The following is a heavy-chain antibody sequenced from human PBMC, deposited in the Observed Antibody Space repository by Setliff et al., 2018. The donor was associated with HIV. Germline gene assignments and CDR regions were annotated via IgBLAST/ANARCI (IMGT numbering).Heavy chain of an antibody. CDR2: INAGDGNT. V-gene: IGHV1-3*01. J-gene: IGHJ4*02. Sequence: ASVKVSCKASGYIFSNFAMHWVRQVPGPRLEWMGWINAGDGNTKYSQSIQGRVSITRDTSATTVYMELSRLRSEDTAVYYCERDGAFVWGTYRYQGFDHWVQGTLVTVSS. D-gene: IGHD3-16*02. CDR3: ERDGAFVWGTYRYQGFDH. CDR1: GYIFSNFA.